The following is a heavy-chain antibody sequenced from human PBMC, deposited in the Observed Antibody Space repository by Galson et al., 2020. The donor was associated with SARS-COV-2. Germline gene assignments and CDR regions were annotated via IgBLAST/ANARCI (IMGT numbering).Heavy chain of an antibody. CDR1: GFTFSSYS. V-gene: IGHV3-48*01. J-gene: IGHJ6*02. CDR3: ARVGYCSSTSCDYYYGMDV. D-gene: IGHD2-2*01. Sequence: GESLKISCAASGFTFSSYSMNWVRQAPGKGLEWVSYISSSSSTIYYADSVKGRFTISRDNAKNSLYLQMNSLRAEDTAVYYCARVGYCSSTSCDYYYGMDVWGQGTTVTVSS. CDR2: ISSSSSTI.